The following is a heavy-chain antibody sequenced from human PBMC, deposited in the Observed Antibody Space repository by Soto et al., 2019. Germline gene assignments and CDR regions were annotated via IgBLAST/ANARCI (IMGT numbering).Heavy chain of an antibody. Sequence: TSETLSVTCAVYGVSFSGYYWSWSRQPPGKGLECIGEINHSGRTNYNPSLKSRVTISIDTSKNQFSLRLSSVTAADTAIYYCARDSLGIAVLGTGRSKNYWFDPWGQGTLVT. J-gene: IGHJ5*02. CDR2: INHSGRT. V-gene: IGHV4-34*01. CDR3: ARDSLGIAVLGTGRSKNYWFDP. CDR1: GVSFSGYY. D-gene: IGHD6-19*01.